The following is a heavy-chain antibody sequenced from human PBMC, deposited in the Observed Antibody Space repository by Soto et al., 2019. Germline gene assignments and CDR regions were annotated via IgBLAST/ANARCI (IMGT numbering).Heavy chain of an antibody. D-gene: IGHD2-21*01. Sequence: LRLSCAASGFTFSSYGMHWVRQAPGKGLEWVAVISHDGSNKYYADSVKGRFTISRDNSKNTLYLQMNSLRAEDTAVYYCAKPVIYYGMDVWGQGTTVTVSS. V-gene: IGHV3-30*18. CDR3: AKPVIYYGMDV. CDR2: ISHDGSNK. J-gene: IGHJ6*02. CDR1: GFTFSSYG.